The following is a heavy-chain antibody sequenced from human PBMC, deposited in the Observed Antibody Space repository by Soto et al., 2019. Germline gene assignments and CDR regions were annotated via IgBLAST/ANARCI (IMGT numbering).Heavy chain of an antibody. V-gene: IGHV3-30-3*01. CDR2: ISYDGSNK. CDR1: GFTFSSYA. D-gene: IGHD4-17*01. CDR3: ARASYGDFHIGY. Sequence: VQLVESGGGVVQPGRSLRLSCAASGFTFSSYAMHWVRQAPGKGLEWVAVISYDGSNKYYADSVKGRFTISRDNSKNALYLQMNSLRAEDTAVYYCARASYGDFHIGYWGQGTLVTVSS. J-gene: IGHJ4*02.